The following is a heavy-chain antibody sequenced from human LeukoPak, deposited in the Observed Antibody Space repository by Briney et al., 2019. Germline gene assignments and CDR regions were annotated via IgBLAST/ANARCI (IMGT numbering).Heavy chain of an antibody. CDR2: IYSSGST. D-gene: IGHD5-24*01. CDR3: ARTFLSGDGYKVGYIDY. CDR1: GFTVSSNY. V-gene: IGHV3-53*01. J-gene: IGHJ4*02. Sequence: GGSLSLSCAASGFTVSSNYMSWVRQVPGKGLEWVSLIYSSGSTYFADSVKGRFPISRDHSKKTLYLQMDSLNAEATAVFFFARTFLSGDGYKVGYIDYGGQGSLVTVSS.